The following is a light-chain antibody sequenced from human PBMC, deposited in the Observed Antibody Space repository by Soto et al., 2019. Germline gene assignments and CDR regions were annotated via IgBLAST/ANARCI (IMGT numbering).Light chain of an antibody. J-gene: IGKJ5*01. CDR2: DVS. CDR3: QQYNNWPFS. CDR1: QGVTTN. Sequence: EIVLTQSPDTLSESPGERATLTCRAGQGVTTNFAWYQQKSGQSPRLLIYDVSIRATGVPARFSATGSETDFTLTISGLQSGDSAVYFCQQYNNWPFSFGQGTRLEIK. V-gene: IGKV3-15*01.